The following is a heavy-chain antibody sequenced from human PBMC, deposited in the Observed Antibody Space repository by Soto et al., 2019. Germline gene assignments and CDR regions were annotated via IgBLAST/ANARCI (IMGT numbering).Heavy chain of an antibody. Sequence: GGSLRLSCAASGFTFSSYAMSWVRQAPGKGLEWVSAISGSGGSTYYADSVKGRLTISRDNSKNTLYLQMNSLRAEDTAVYYCAKDRGYSYAFDYWGQGTLVTVSS. CDR1: GFTFSSYA. CDR2: ISGSGGST. CDR3: AKDRGYSYAFDY. J-gene: IGHJ4*02. D-gene: IGHD5-18*01. V-gene: IGHV3-23*01.